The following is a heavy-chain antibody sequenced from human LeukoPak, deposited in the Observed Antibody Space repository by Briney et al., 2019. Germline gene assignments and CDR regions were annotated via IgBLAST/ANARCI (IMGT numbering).Heavy chain of an antibody. D-gene: IGHD4-23*01. CDR2: ISWNSGSI. J-gene: IGHJ4*02. CDR1: GFTSDDYA. Sequence: GGSLRLSCAASGFTSDDYAMHWVRQAPGKGLECVSGISWNSGSIGYADSVKGRFTISRDNAKNSLYLQMNSLRAEDMALYYCAKDQATVVTLGFDYWDQGTLVTVSS. V-gene: IGHV3-9*02. CDR3: AKDQATVVTLGFDY.